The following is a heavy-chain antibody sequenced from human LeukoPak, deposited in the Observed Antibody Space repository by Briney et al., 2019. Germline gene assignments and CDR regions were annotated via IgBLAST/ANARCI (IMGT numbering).Heavy chain of an antibody. Sequence: GGSLRLSCAASGFTFSSYSMNWVRQAPGKGLEWVSSISSSSSYIYYADSVEGRFTISRDNAKNSLYLQMNSLRAEDTAVYYCARGGLYNWNYDEANRSDYYYYYMDVWGKGTTVTVSS. D-gene: IGHD1-7*01. CDR1: GFTFSSYS. J-gene: IGHJ6*03. V-gene: IGHV3-21*01. CDR3: ARGGLYNWNYDEANRSDYYYYYMDV. CDR2: ISSSSSYI.